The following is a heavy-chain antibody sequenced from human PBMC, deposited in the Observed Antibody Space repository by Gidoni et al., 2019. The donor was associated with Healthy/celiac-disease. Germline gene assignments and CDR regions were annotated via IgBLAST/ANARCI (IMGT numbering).Heavy chain of an antibody. CDR2: IIPILGTA. J-gene: IGHJ2*01. CDR3: ARSYYDSSGYYYGVYWYFDL. CDR1: GCTFSSYA. Sequence: QVQLVQSGAEVTKPGSSVTVSCKASGCTFSSYATSWVRQAPGQGLEWMGGIIPILGTANYAQKFQGRVAITADKSTSTAYMELSSLRSEDTAVYYCARSYYDSSGYYYGVYWYFDLWGRGTLVTVSS. D-gene: IGHD3-22*01. V-gene: IGHV1-69*06.